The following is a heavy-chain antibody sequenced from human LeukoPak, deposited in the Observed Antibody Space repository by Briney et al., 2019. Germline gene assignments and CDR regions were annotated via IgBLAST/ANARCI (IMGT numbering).Heavy chain of an antibody. CDR3: ARGDGHIAAAGPYSIDY. CDR1: GYTFTSYG. Sequence: GASVKASCKASGYTFTSYGISWVRQAPGQGLEWMGLISAYNGNTNYAQKLQGRVTMTTDTSTSTAYMELRSLRSDDTAVYYCARGDGHIAAAGPYSIDYWGQGTLVTVSS. CDR2: ISAYNGNT. J-gene: IGHJ4*02. D-gene: IGHD6-13*01. V-gene: IGHV1-18*01.